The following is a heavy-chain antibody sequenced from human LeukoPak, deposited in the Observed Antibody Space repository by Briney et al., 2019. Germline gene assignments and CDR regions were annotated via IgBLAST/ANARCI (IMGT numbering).Heavy chain of an antibody. J-gene: IGHJ5*02. CDR3: AREVEYDFWSGYFPLNWFDP. V-gene: IGHV1-3*01. CDR1: GYTFTSYA. CDR2: INAGNGNT. D-gene: IGHD3-3*01. Sequence: GASVKVSCKASGYTFTSYAMHWVRQAPGQRLEWMGWINAGNGNTKYSQKFQGRVTITRDTSASTAYMELSSLRSEDTAVYYCAREVEYDFWSGYFPLNWFDPWGQGTLVTVSS.